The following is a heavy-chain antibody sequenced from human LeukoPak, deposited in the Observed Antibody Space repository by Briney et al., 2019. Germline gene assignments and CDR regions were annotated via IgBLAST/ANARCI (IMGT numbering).Heavy chain of an antibody. CDR2: INHIGRT. V-gene: IGHV4-34*01. J-gene: IGHJ4*02. CDR1: GESFIGYF. CDR3: ARAEWLGGPIFDY. Sequence: SETLSLTCSVSGESFIGYFWTWLRQPPGKGLEWIGDINHIGRTRDNLSLKTRVSISVDTSTNQFSLTLTSVTAADTAVYYCARAEWLGGPIFDYWGQGTLVTVSS. D-gene: IGHD6-19*01.